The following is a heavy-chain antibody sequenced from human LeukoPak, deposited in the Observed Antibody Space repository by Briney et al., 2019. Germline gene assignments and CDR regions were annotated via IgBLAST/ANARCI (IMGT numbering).Heavy chain of an antibody. V-gene: IGHV3-23*01. Sequence: GGSLRLSCAASGFTFSSYAMSWVRQDPGKGLEWVSAISGSGGSTYYANSVKGRFTISRDNSKNTLYLQMNSLRAVDTAVYYCAKGARGMVVTDDAFDIWGQGTMVTVSS. CDR3: AKGARGMVVTDDAFDI. J-gene: IGHJ3*02. D-gene: IGHD2-21*02. CDR2: ISGSGGST. CDR1: GFTFSSYA.